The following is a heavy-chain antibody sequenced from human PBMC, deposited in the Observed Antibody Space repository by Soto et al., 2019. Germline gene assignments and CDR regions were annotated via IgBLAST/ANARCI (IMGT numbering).Heavy chain of an antibody. CDR2: ISGSGGNT. CDR3: TKGPTAVTTRWFDP. D-gene: IGHD4-17*01. CDR1: GFSFYSYA. J-gene: IGHJ5*02. Sequence: GGSLRLSCAASGFSFYSYAMSWVRQAPGKGLEWVSVISGSGGNTNYADSVKGRFTISRDNSKNTLYLQMNSLRAEDTAVYYCTKGPTAVTTRWFDPWGQGTLVTVSS. V-gene: IGHV3-23*01.